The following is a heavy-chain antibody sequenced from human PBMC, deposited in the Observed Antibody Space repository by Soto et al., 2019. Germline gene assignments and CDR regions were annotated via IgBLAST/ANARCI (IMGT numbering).Heavy chain of an antibody. CDR2: ISYDGSNK. CDR1: GFTFSSYG. Sequence: GGSLRLSCAASGFTFSSYGMHWVRQAPGKGLEWVAVISYDGSNKYYADSVKGRFTISRDNSKNTLYLQMNSLRAEDTAVYYCAKSDVDTAMAAFFDYWGQGTLVTVSS. D-gene: IGHD5-18*01. J-gene: IGHJ4*02. V-gene: IGHV3-30*18. CDR3: AKSDVDTAMAAFFDY.